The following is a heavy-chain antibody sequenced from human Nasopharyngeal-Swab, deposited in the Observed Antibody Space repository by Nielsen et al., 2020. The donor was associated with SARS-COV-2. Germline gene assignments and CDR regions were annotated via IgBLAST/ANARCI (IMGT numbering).Heavy chain of an antibody. Sequence: RQPTGQRLEWVSALRGSGGSTYYADSVKGGFTISRDNSKNTLYLLMNSLRVEDTAVYYCAKAMGSVYDTSGHYNAFDIWGQGTTVTVSS. CDR3: AKAMGSVYDTSGHYNAFDI. CDR2: LRGSGGST. J-gene: IGHJ3*02. V-gene: IGHV3-23*01. D-gene: IGHD3-22*01.